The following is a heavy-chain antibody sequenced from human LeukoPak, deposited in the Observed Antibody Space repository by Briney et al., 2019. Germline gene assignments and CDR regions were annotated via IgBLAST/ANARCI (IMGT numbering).Heavy chain of an antibody. Sequence: GGSLRLSCAVSGFTFSTYAMSWVRQAPGKGLDWVSGISGSGGSTYYADSLKGRFTIPRDNSKNTLYLEMNSLRAEDTAVYYCAKSHKVTTGTYYFDYWGQGTLVTVSS. V-gene: IGHV3-23*01. CDR3: AKSHKVTTGTYYFDY. CDR1: GFTFSTYA. J-gene: IGHJ4*02. D-gene: IGHD1-1*01. CDR2: ISGSGGST.